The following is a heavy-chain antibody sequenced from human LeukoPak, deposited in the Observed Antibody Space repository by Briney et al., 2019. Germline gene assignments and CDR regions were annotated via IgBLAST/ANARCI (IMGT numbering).Heavy chain of an antibody. CDR1: GDSINSLDL. CDR2: IRHDGSEK. D-gene: IGHD5-18*01. V-gene: IGHV3-7*01. Sequence: PSETLSLTCTVSGDSINSLDLWSWVRQAPGKGLEWVANIRHDGSEKYYVDSVKGRFTISRDNAKDSLYLQMNSLRVEDTAVYYCARGGSRQYNFWGQGTLVTVSS. CDR3: ARGGSRQYNF. J-gene: IGHJ4*02.